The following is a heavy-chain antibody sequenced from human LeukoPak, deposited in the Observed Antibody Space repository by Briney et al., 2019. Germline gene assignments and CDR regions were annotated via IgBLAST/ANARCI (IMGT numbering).Heavy chain of an antibody. J-gene: IGHJ3*02. Sequence: ASVKVSCKASGYTFTAYYIYWVRQAPGQGLEWMGWINPNSGVTNYAQKFQGRVTMTRDTSISTAYMELSRLRSDDTAVCYCARDVGIVGALDIWGQGTRVTVSS. CDR2: INPNSGVT. CDR1: GYTFTAYY. CDR3: ARDVGIVGALDI. V-gene: IGHV1-2*02. D-gene: IGHD1-26*01.